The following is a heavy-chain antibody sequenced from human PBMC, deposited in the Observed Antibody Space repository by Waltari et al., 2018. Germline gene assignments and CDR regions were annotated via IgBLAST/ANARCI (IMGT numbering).Heavy chain of an antibody. CDR2: ISSGSSTI. Sequence: EVQLVESGGDSVQPGGSRRPSCAASGFTFSNYNMNWVRQAPGKGLEWVSHISSGSSTIYYADSVKGRFTISRDNAKNSLYLQMNSLRDEDTAVYYCARGAFDIWGQGTMVTISS. J-gene: IGHJ3*02. V-gene: IGHV3-48*02. CDR3: ARGAFDI. CDR1: GFTFSNYN.